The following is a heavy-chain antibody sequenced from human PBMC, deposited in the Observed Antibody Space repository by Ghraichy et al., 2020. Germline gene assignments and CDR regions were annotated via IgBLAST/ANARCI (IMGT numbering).Heavy chain of an antibody. V-gene: IGHV3-7*03. CDR2: INEDGSNK. CDR1: GFTFSNYW. CDR3: ARDTGPTTWGWGY. D-gene: IGHD1-1*01. Sequence: GGSLRLYCAASGFTFSNYWMYWVRQAPGKGLEWVANINEDGSNKYYVDSVKGRFTISRDNAKNSLYLQMSSLRAEDTAVYYCARDTGPTTWGWGYWGQGTLVTVSS. J-gene: IGHJ4*02.